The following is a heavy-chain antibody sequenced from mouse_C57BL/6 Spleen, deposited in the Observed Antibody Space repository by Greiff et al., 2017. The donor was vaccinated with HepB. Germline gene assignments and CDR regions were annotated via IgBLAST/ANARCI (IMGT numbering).Heavy chain of an antibody. CDR3: ARLGGYYSNPFDV. Sequence: EVKLVESGGDLVKPGGSLKLSCAASGFTFSSYGMSWVRQTPDKRLEWVATISSGGSYTYYPDSVKGRFTISRDNAKNTLYLQMSSLKSEDTAMYYCARLGGYYSNPFDVWGTGTTVTVSS. D-gene: IGHD2-5*01. CDR1: GFTFSSYG. CDR2: ISSGGSYT. J-gene: IGHJ1*03. V-gene: IGHV5-6*01.